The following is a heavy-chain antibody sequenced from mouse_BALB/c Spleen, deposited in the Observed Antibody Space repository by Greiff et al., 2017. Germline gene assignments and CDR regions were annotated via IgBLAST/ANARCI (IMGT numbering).Heavy chain of an antibody. J-gene: IGHJ3*02. Sequence: VMLVESGAELARPGASVKMSCKASGYTFTSYTMHWVKQRPGQGLEWIGYINPSSGYTNYNQKFKDKATLTADKSSSTAYMQLSSLTSEDSAVYYCARSTMITKALFQGWGQGTLVTVSA. CDR2: INPSSGYT. D-gene: IGHD2-4*01. CDR1: GYTFTSYT. V-gene: IGHV1-4*01. CDR3: ARSTMITKALFQG.